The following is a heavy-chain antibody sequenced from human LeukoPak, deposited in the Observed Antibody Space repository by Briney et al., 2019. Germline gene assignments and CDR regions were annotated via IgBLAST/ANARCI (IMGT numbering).Heavy chain of an antibody. CDR1: GFTFSNYN. D-gene: IGHD6-19*01. J-gene: IGHJ4*02. Sequence: GGSLRLPCAASGFTFSNYNINWVRQAPGKGLQWVSSISSGGTYIYYADSVKGRFAISRDNAKNLVYLEMNSLRAEDTAVYYCARDASAWYPPFDYWGQGTLVTVSS. V-gene: IGHV3-21*01. CDR3: ARDASAWYPPFDY. CDR2: ISSGGTYI.